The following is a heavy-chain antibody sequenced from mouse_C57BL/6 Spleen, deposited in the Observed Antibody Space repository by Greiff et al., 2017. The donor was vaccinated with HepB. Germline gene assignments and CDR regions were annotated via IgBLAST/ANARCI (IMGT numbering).Heavy chain of an antibody. D-gene: IGHD2-2*01. CDR3: ARYMGGYDYWYFDV. V-gene: IGHV7-3*01. CDR1: GFTFTDYY. CDR2: IRNKANGYTT. Sequence: EVMLVESGGGLVQPGGSLSLSCAASGFTFTDYYMSWVRQPPGKALEWLGFIRNKANGYTTEYSASVKGRFTISRDNSQSILYLQMNALRAEDRATYYCARYMGGYDYWYFDVWGTGTTVTVSS. J-gene: IGHJ1*03.